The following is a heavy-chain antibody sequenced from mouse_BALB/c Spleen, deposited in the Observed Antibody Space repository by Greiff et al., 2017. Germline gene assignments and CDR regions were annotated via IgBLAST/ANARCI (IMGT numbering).Heavy chain of an antibody. CDR3: ARRGGSSPYYFDY. V-gene: IGHV1-4*01. CDR1: GYTFTSYT. D-gene: IGHD1-1*01. CDR2: INPSSGYT. Sequence: VMLVESGAELARPGASVKMSCKASGYTFTSYTMHWVKQRPGQGLEWIGYINPSSGYTNYNQKFKDKATLTADKSSSTAYMQLSSLTSEDSAVYYCARRGGSSPYYFDYWGQGTTLTVSA. J-gene: IGHJ2*01.